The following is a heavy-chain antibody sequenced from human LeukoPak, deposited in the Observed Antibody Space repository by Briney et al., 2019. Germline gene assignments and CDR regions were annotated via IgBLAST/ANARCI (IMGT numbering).Heavy chain of an antibody. D-gene: IGHD6-6*01. CDR3: VGGVGGSSSRVYYYYYMDV. Sequence: SETLSLTCTVSGGSSSSYYWSWIRQPPGKGLEWIGYIYYSGSTNYNPSLKSRVTISVDTSKNQFSLKLSSVTAADTAVYYCVGGVGGSSSRVYYYYYMDVWGKGTTVTVSS. V-gene: IGHV4-59*01. CDR1: GGSSSSYY. CDR2: IYYSGST. J-gene: IGHJ6*03.